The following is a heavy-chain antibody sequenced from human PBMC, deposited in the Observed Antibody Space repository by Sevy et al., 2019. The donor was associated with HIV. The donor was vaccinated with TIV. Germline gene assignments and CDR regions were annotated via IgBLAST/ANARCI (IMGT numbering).Heavy chain of an antibody. Sequence: GGSLRLSCTVSGFTFGDYCMSWVRQAPGKGLEWVAFLKSKAHGGTLDYAASVKGRLTISTDDYKNIAHLQMNDLRTEDTAIYYCTRWKGGQSIFDYWGQGALVTVSS. CDR2: LKSKAHGGTL. D-gene: IGHD1-1*01. CDR1: GFTFGDYC. V-gene: IGHV3-49*04. J-gene: IGHJ4*02. CDR3: TRWKGGQSIFDY.